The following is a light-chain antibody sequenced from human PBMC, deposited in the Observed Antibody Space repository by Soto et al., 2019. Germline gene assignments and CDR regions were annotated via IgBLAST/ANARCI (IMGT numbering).Light chain of an antibody. CDR1: QSVSSK. CDR2: GAS. V-gene: IGKV3-15*01. J-gene: IGKJ5*01. Sequence: EIVLTQSPGTLSLSPGERATLSCRASQSVSSKLAWYQQKPGQAPRLLIYGASTRATGIPARFSGSGSGTEFTLTISSLQSEDFAVYYCQQYNNWPPITFGQGTRLAIK. CDR3: QQYNNWPPIT.